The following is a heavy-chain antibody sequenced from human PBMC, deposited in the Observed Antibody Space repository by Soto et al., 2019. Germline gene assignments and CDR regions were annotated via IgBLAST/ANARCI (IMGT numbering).Heavy chain of an antibody. V-gene: IGHV1-69*13. J-gene: IGHJ4*01. CDR2: IIPTFATA. Sequence: EASVKVSCKASGGTFSRYAFSWVRQAPGQGLEWMGGIIPTFATAQYAQKFQGRVTITADESKSTVYMEVSSLRSEDTAMYYCARDVYGDYRGDYWGQGTLVTVSS. CDR3: ARDVYGDYRGDY. CDR1: GGTFSRYA. D-gene: IGHD4-17*01.